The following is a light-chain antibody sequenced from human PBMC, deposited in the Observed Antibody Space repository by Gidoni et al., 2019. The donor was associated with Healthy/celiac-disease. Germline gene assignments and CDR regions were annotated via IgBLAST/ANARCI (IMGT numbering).Light chain of an antibody. CDR3: QQSYSTLPT. V-gene: IGKV1-39*01. CDR1: QSISSY. CDR2: AAS. Sequence: DIQMTQSPSSLSAPVGDRVTITCRASQSISSYLNWYQQKPGKAPKLLIYAASSLQSGVPSRFSGSGSGTDFTLTISSLQPEDFATYYCQQSYSTLPTFXQXTKVEIK. J-gene: IGKJ1*01.